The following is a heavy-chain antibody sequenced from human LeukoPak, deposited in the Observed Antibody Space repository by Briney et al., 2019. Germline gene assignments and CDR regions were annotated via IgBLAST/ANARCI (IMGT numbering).Heavy chain of an antibody. Sequence: ASVKVSCKASGYTFTSYGITWVRQAPGQGLEWMGWISAYNGNTNYAQKVQGRVTKTTDTSTSTAYMELRSLRSDDTAVYYCARVSHYYGSEIEYWGQGTLVTVSS. D-gene: IGHD3-10*01. CDR2: ISAYNGNT. CDR1: GYTFTSYG. CDR3: ARVSHYYGSEIEY. J-gene: IGHJ4*02. V-gene: IGHV1-18*01.